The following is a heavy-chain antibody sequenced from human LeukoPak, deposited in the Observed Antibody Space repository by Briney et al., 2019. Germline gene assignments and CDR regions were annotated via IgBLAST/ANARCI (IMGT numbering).Heavy chain of an antibody. D-gene: IGHD3-22*01. V-gene: IGHV3-30*18. CDR2: ISYDGSNK. Sequence: GGSLRLSCAASGSTFSSYGMHWVRQAPGKGLEWVAVISYDGSNKYYADSVKGRFTISRDNSKNTLYLQMNSLRAEDTAVYYCAKEDYYDSSGPNIDYWGQGTLVTVSS. CDR1: GSTFSSYG. J-gene: IGHJ4*02. CDR3: AKEDYYDSSGPNIDY.